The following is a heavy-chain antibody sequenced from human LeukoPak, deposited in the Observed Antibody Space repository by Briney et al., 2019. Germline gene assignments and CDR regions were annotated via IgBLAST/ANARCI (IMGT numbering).Heavy chain of an antibody. CDR2: IYGSGSST. D-gene: IGHD2-15*01. CDR1: GFTFSSYS. J-gene: IGHJ4*02. Sequence: PGGSLRLSCAASGFTFSSYSMTWVRRAPGKGLEWVSAIYGSGSSTYYAYSVEGRTTTSRNNYKNTLFQQMNILSAETTAVYYCAKANGRDCSGGTCYSLDYWGQGTLVTISS. CDR3: AKANGRDCSGGTCYSLDY. V-gene: IGHV3-23*01.